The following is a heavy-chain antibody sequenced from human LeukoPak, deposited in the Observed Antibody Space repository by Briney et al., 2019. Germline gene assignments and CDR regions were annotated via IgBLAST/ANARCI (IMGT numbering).Heavy chain of an antibody. CDR3: ARGVEPLAANTLAY. V-gene: IGHV3-30*02. CDR1: GVTFSGYG. J-gene: IGHJ4*02. CDR2: IRYDGSNK. D-gene: IGHD1-14*01. Sequence: GGSLRLSCAASGVTFSGYGMHWVRQAPGKGLEWVAFIRYDGSNKYYADSVKGRFTISRDNSKNTLYLEMNSLSPDDTAVYYCARGVEPLAANTLAYWGQGTLVTVSS.